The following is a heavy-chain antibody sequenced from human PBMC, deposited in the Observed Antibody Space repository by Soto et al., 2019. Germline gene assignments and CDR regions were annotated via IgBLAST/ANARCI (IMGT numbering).Heavy chain of an antibody. CDR1: GFTFDDYA. Sequence: EMQLVESGGGLVQPGMSLRLSCAASGFTFDDYAMYWVRQVPGKGLEWVSGISWNSGRIGYADSVKGRFTISRDNAKNTLYLQMNSLRPEDTALYYCTKARLWGGDGYNSYYYNAMDVWGQGTKVTVSS. CDR3: TKARLWGGDGYNSYYYNAMDV. D-gene: IGHD3-16*01. CDR2: ISWNSGRI. J-gene: IGHJ6*02. V-gene: IGHV3-9*01.